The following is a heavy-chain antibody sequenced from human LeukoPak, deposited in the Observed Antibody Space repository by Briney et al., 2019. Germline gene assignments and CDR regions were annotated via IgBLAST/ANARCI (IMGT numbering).Heavy chain of an antibody. CDR3: ARGDWTLYYLDY. D-gene: IGHD3/OR15-3a*01. CDR1: GGSFSGYY. Sequence: PSETLSLTCAVYGGSFSGYYWSWIRQPPGKGLEWIGEINHSGSTNYNPSLKSRVTISVDTSKNQFSLKLSSVTAADTAVYYCARGDWTLYYLDYWGQGTLVTVSS. J-gene: IGHJ4*02. CDR2: INHSGST. V-gene: IGHV4-34*01.